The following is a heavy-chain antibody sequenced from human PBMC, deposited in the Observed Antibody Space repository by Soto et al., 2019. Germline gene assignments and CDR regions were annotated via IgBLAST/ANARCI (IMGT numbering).Heavy chain of an antibody. CDR2: MSPATGKTKT. Sequence: QVQLLQSGAEVKRPGASVKVSCRASGYTFTNYDVSWVRQAAGKGLERMGWMSPATGKTKTTYLTQFRHRVSMTWDTSVATAYLEVLDLTSDDTAVYYCARGRTSHYDFWSDPRGDWLASWGQGTLVTVSS. D-gene: IGHD3-3*01. J-gene: IGHJ5*01. CDR3: ARGRTSHYDFWSDPRGDWLAS. CDR1: GYTFTNYD. V-gene: IGHV1-8*01.